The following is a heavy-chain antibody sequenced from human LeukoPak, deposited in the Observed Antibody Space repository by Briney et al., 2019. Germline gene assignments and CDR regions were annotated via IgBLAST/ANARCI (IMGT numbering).Heavy chain of an antibody. D-gene: IGHD2-2*01. J-gene: IGHJ4*02. CDR1: GYTFTSYY. Sequence: ASVKVSCKASGYTFTSYYMHWVRQAPGQGLEWMGIINPSGGSTSCAQKFQGRVTMTRDTSTSTVYMELSRLRSDDTAVYYCARLGVIVVVPADPPDYWGQGTLVTVSS. V-gene: IGHV1-46*01. CDR2: INPSGGST. CDR3: ARLGVIVVVPADPPDY.